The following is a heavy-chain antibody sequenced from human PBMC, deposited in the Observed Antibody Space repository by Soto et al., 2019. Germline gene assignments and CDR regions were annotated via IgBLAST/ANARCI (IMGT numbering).Heavy chain of an antibody. J-gene: IGHJ4*02. CDR1: GYTFTAYA. CDR2: INAGNGNT. Sequence: VQLVQSGAEEKKPGASVKVSCKASGYTFTAYAMHWVRQAPGQRLEWMGWINAGNGNTKYSQKFQGRVTITRDTSASTAYMELSSLRSEDTAVYYCARAVAVPADFDFWGQGTLVTVSS. V-gene: IGHV1-3*05. D-gene: IGHD6-19*01. CDR3: ARAVAVPADFDF.